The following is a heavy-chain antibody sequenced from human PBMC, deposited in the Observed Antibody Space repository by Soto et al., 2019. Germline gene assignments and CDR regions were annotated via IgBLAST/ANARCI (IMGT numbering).Heavy chain of an antibody. CDR3: ARLGNDSSGYRPG. CDR2: IYYSGST. J-gene: IGHJ4*02. Sequence: QLQLQESGPGLVKPSETLSLTCTVSGGSISSSSYYWGWIRQPPGKGLEWIGSIYYSGSTYYNPSLKSRITIFLDTYKNLFALLLSSVTAAATGVYSCARLGNDSSGYRPGRGKVTLVTVSS. V-gene: IGHV4-39*01. CDR1: GGSISSSSYY. D-gene: IGHD3-22*01.